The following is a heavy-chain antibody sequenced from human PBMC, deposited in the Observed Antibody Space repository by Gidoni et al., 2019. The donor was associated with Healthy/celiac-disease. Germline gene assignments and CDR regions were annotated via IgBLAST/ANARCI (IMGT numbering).Heavy chain of an antibody. CDR3: ARLDGPPTTGGGDEIYYYYYMDV. D-gene: IGHD4-17*01. J-gene: IGHJ6*03. CDR2: INHSGST. V-gene: IGHV4-34*01. Sequence: QVQLQQWGAGLLKPSETLSLTCAVYGGSFSGYYWSWIRQPPGKGLEWIGEINHSGSTNYNPSLKSRVTISVDTSKNQFSLKLSSVTAADTAVYYCARLDGPPTTGGGDEIYYYYYMDVWGKGTTVTVSS. CDR1: GGSFSGYY.